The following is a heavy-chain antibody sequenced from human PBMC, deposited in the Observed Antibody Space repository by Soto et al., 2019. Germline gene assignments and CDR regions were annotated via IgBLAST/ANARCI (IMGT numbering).Heavy chain of an antibody. V-gene: IGHV3-66*01. J-gene: IGHJ6*02. D-gene: IGHD4-17*01. Sequence: GGSLRLSCAASGFTVSSNYMSWVRQAPGKGLEWVSVIYSGGSTYYADSVKGRFTISRDNSRNTLYLQMNSLRAEDTAVYYCARGLTTVVTYYYYGMDAWGQGTTVTVSS. CDR1: GFTVSSNY. CDR2: IYSGGST. CDR3: ARGLTTVVTYYYYGMDA.